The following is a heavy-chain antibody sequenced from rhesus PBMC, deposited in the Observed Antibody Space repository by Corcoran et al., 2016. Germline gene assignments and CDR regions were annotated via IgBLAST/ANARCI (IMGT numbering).Heavy chain of an antibody. D-gene: IGHD3-28*01. V-gene: IGHV4-76*01. CDR2: IYGSSGST. J-gene: IGHJ4*01. Sequence: QVQLQESGPGVVKPSETLSLTCAVSGYSISSGYDWSWIRQPPGKGLEWIGYIYGSSGSTNYNPSLKNRVTISKDTSKNQFSLKLSSVTAADTAVYYGARADYYDSGYYNPYFDDWGQGVLVTVSS. CDR1: GYSISSGYD. CDR3: ARADYYDSGYYNPYFDD.